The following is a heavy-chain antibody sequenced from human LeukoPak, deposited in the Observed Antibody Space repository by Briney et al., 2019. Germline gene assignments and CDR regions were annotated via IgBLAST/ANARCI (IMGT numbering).Heavy chain of an antibody. CDR3: ARGAPTTRIGAGRFDY. Sequence: VASVKVSCKAFGYSLTNYHVHWVRQAPGQGLEWMGEINPSGGSTSYAQKFQGRITVTRDTYTNTVYMDLSSLRSEDTATYYCARGAPTTRIGAGRFDYWGQGSLLTVAS. CDR2: INPSGGST. D-gene: IGHD5-12*01. CDR1: GYSLTNYH. J-gene: IGHJ4*02. V-gene: IGHV1-46*01.